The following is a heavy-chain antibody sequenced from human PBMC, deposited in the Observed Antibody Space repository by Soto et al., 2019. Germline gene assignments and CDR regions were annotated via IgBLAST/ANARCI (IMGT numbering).Heavy chain of an antibody. D-gene: IGHD6-6*01. J-gene: IGHJ6*02. CDR1: GYTFFTYD. CDR3: ARDPSYGEQLVYYGMDV. CDR2: ISTYSGDT. V-gene: IGHV1-18*01. Sequence: ASVKVSCKASGYTFFTYDISWVRQAPGQGLEWMGWISTYSGDTKYAQKFQGRVTMTTDTSTTTAYLELRSLRSDDTAVYYCARDPSYGEQLVYYGMDVWGQGTTVTVSS.